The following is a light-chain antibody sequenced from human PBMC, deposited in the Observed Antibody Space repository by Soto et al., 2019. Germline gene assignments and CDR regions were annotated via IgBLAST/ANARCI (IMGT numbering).Light chain of an antibody. Sequence: QSALTQPASVSGSPGQSITISCTGTSSDVGGSNYVSWYQQHPGKAPKLMIYDVRNRPSGISNRFSGSKSGNTASLTISGLQAEDEAEYYCSSYTSSGTRDVFGTGTKLTVL. CDR3: SSYTSSGTRDV. CDR1: SSDVGGSNY. CDR2: DVR. V-gene: IGLV2-14*01. J-gene: IGLJ1*01.